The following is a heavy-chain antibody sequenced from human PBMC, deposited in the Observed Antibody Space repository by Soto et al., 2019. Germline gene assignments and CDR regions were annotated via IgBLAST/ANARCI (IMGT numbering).Heavy chain of an antibody. CDR3: ARGLITGSHYSGGWYYFDS. Sequence: PSEPLSLTCAVYGESFSGYIWTWIRQTPGKGLQWIGQINHSGSAYYNPSLKSRVTISVHTSNSQFSLELSSVTAADTAVYYCARGLITGSHYSGGWYYFDSWGQGTQVTVSS. V-gene: IGHV4-34*01. CDR2: INHSGSA. D-gene: IGHD6-19*01. CDR1: GESFSGYI. J-gene: IGHJ4*02.